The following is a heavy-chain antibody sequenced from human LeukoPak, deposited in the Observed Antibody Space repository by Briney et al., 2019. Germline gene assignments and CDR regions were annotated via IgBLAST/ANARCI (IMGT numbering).Heavy chain of an antibody. CDR3: ARGCGYGSPLGY. V-gene: IGHV4-4*07. CDR1: GGFISQYY. D-gene: IGHD6-13*01. Sequence: SETLSLTCTVSGGFISQYYWRWIRQPAGKGLEWIGRVYSSGSTNYSPSLKSRVTMSVDTSKNQFSLKLTSVTAADTAVYYCARGCGYGSPLGYWGQGSLVIVSS. J-gene: IGHJ4*02. CDR2: VYSSGST.